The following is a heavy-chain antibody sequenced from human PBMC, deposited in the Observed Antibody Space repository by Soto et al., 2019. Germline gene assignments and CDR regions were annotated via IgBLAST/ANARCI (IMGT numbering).Heavy chain of an antibody. V-gene: IGHV3-74*01. Sequence: EVQLVESGGGLVQPGGSLRLSCAASGFAFSSYWIHWVRQAPGEGLVWVSRIKGDVITTNYADSVKGRCTISRDTAKNTVFLQMNSLRAEDTAVYFCARGAFGAYYLDSWAQGTLVTVSS. CDR3: ARGAFGAYYLDS. CDR1: GFAFSSYW. D-gene: IGHD3-3*01. J-gene: IGHJ5*01. CDR2: IKGDVITT.